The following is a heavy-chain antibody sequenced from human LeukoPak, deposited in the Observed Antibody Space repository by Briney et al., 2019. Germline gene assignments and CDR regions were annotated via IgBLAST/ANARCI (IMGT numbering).Heavy chain of an antibody. D-gene: IGHD2-2*01. V-gene: IGHV1-69*13. CDR1: GGTFSSYA. J-gene: IGHJ4*02. CDR2: IIPIFGTA. Sequence: SVKVSCKAFGGTFSSYAISWVRQAPGQGLEWMGGIIPIFGTANYAQKFQGRVTITADESTSTAYMELSSLRSEDTAVYYCAARPGCSSTSCYVVYWGQGTLVTVSS. CDR3: AARPGCSSTSCYVVY.